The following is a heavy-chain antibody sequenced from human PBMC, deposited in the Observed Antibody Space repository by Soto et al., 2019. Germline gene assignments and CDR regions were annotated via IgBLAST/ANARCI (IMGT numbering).Heavy chain of an antibody. V-gene: IGHV1-8*01. D-gene: IGHD3-3*01. CDR1: GYTFTSYD. J-gene: IGHJ6*03. Sequence: QVQLVQSGAEVKKPEASVKVSCKASGYTFTSYDINWVRQATGQGLEWMGWMNPNSGNTGYAQKFQGRVTMTRNTSISTAYMELSSLRSEDTAVYYCARPVLRFLEWLSDYYYYYMDVWGKGTTVTVSS. CDR3: ARPVLRFLEWLSDYYYYYMDV. CDR2: MNPNSGNT.